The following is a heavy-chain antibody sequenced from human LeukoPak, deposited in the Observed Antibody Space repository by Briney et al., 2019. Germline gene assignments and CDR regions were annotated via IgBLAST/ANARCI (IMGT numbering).Heavy chain of an antibody. CDR3: ARDGPGYCSPTSCSDNWFDP. V-gene: IGHV1-2*06. Sequence: PGASVKVSCKASGYTFTGYYMHWVRQAPGQGLEWMGRINPKTGGTNYAQKFQGRVTMTTDTSISTAYMDLSSLRSDDTAVYICARDGPGYCSPTSCSDNWFDPWGQGALVTVSS. CDR2: INPKTGGT. D-gene: IGHD2-2*01. J-gene: IGHJ5*02. CDR1: GYTFTGYY.